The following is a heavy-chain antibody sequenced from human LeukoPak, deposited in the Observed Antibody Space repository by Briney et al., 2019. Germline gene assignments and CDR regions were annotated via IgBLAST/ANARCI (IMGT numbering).Heavy chain of an antibody. D-gene: IGHD5-24*01. V-gene: IGHV3-23*01. CDR3: AKDREMGDYYGMDV. Sequence: PGESLKISCAASGFTFSTYATSWVRQAPGKGLEWVSAISVSAGSTYYADSVKGRFTIFRDNSKNTLYLQMNSLRAEDTAVYYCAKDREMGDYYGMDVWGQGTTVTVSS. CDR1: GFTFSTYA. CDR2: ISVSAGST. J-gene: IGHJ6*02.